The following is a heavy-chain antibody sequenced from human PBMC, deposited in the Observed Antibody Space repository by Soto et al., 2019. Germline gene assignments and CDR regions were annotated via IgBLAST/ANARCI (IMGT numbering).Heavy chain of an antibody. CDR1: GGSISSGGYY. Sequence: QVLLQESGPGLVKPSQTLSLTCTVSGGSISSGGYYWSWIRQHPGKGLERNGYIYYSGSTYYNPSLKWRSTISVDTSKTQFSLKLSSVTAADTAVYYCARDGFYGDHDAFYIWGQGTMVTVSS. CDR3: ARDGFYGDHDAFYI. J-gene: IGHJ3*02. CDR2: IYYSGST. D-gene: IGHD4-17*01. V-gene: IGHV4-31*03.